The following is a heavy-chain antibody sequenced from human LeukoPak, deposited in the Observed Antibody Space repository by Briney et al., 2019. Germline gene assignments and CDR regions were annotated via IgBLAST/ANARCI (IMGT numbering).Heavy chain of an antibody. V-gene: IGHV1-18*01. D-gene: IGHD1-26*01. Sequence: ASVKVSCKTSGYTFTSYGISWVRQAPGQGLEWMGWISAYNGNTNYAQKVQGRVTMTTDTSTSTAYMELRSLRSDDTAVYYCARATDSGSSFDYWGQGTLVTVSS. J-gene: IGHJ4*02. CDR3: ARATDSGSSFDY. CDR1: GYTFTSYG. CDR2: ISAYNGNT.